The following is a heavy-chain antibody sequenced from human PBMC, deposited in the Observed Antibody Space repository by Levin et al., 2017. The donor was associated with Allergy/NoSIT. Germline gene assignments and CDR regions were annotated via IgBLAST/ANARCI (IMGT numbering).Heavy chain of an antibody. CDR3: ARDWTGGCSGGSCYSGAFDI. CDR1: GYTFTSYY. Sequence: NPGESLKISCKASGYTFTSYYMHWVRQAPGQGLEWMGIINPSGGSTSYAQKFQGRVTMTRDTSTSTVYMELSSLRSEDTAVYYCARDWTGGCSGGSCYSGAFDIWGQGTMVTVSS. CDR2: INPSGGST. D-gene: IGHD2-15*01. V-gene: IGHV1-46*01. J-gene: IGHJ3*02.